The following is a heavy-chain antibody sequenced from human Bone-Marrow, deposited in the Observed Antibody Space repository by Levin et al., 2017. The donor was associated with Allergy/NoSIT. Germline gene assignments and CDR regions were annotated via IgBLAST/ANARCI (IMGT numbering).Heavy chain of an antibody. CDR3: ARDLEIVASTPTGMDV. D-gene: IGHD5-12*01. CDR1: GYTFTSYA. Sequence: ASVKVSCKTSGYTFTSYAINWVRQAPGQGLEWMGWINPYNGDTDFAQKLQGRVTMTTDTSTRTAYMELRSLTSDDTAVYYCARDLEIVASTPTGMDVWGQGTTVTVSS. V-gene: IGHV1-18*01. CDR2: INPYNGDT. J-gene: IGHJ6*02.